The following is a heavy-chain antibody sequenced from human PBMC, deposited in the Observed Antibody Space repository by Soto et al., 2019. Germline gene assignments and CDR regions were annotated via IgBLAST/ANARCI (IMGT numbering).Heavy chain of an antibody. V-gene: IGHV3-9*01. D-gene: IGHD3-10*01. CDR3: AKAGGGYYGSGSSYNWFDP. CDR2: ISWNSGSI. CDR1: GFTFDDYA. Sequence: EVQLVESGGGLVQPGRSLRLSCAASGFTFDDYAMHWVRQAPGKGLEWVSGISWNSGSIGYADSVKGRFTISRDNAKNPLYLQMNSLGAEDTALYYCAKAGGGYYGSGSSYNWFDPWGQGTLVTVSS. J-gene: IGHJ5*02.